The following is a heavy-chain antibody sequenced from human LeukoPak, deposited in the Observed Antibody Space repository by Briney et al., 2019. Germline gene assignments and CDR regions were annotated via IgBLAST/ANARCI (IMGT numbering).Heavy chain of an antibody. CDR1: GGSMSTYY. CDR2: IYDSGST. D-gene: IGHD3-10*01. CDR3: ARRGSGGRSFDY. J-gene: IGHJ4*02. V-gene: IGHV4-59*08. Sequence: SETLSLTCTVSGGSMSTYYWSWIRQPPGKELEWIGYIYDSGSTNYNPSLKSRVTISVDTSKNQFSLQLSSVTAADTAVYYCARRGSGGRSFDYWGQGTLVTVSS.